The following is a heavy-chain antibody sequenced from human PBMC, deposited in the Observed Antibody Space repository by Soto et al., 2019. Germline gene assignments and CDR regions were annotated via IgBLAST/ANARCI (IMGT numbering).Heavy chain of an antibody. CDR1: GYTFTSYW. V-gene: IGHV5-51*01. CDR3: ARQMGFRSEYGMDV. Sequence: GESLKISCKASGYTFTSYWIGWVRQMPGKGLEWMAIIYPGDSDTRYSPSLQGQVTISADKSISTAYLQWSSLKASDTAMYYWARQMGFRSEYGMDVWGQGTTVTVAS. D-gene: IGHD3-3*01. CDR2: IYPGDSDT. J-gene: IGHJ6*02.